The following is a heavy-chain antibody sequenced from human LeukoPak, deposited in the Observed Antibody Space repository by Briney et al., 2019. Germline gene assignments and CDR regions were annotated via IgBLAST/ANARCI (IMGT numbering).Heavy chain of an antibody. V-gene: IGHV3-74*01. D-gene: IGHD5-12*01. Sequence: PGGSLRLSCAASQFTFSSYWMHWVRQAPGKGLVWVSFITSDGCSTSYADYVKGRFTISRDNAKNTLYLQMNSLRAEDTAVYYCARDGSLPDYWGQGTLVTVSS. CDR2: ITSDGCST. CDR1: QFTFSSYW. CDR3: ARDGSLPDY. J-gene: IGHJ4*02.